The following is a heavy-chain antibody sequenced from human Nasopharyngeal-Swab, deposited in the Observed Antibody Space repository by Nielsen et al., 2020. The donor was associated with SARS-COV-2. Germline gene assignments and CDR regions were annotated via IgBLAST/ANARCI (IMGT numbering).Heavy chain of an antibody. CDR2: IVVGSGNT. J-gene: IGHJ4*02. CDR3: AAAVLTGTHMIFDY. D-gene: IGHD1-20*01. Sequence: SVKVSCKASGFTFTSSAVQWVRQARGQRLEWIGWIVVGSGNTNYAQKFQERVTITRDMSTSTAYMELSSLRSEDTAVYYCAAAVLTGTHMIFDYWGQGTLVTV. CDR1: GFTFTSSA. V-gene: IGHV1-58*01.